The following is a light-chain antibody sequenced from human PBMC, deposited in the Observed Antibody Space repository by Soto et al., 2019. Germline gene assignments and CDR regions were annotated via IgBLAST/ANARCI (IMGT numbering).Light chain of an antibody. Sequence: EIVMTQSPAPLSVSPGERATLSCMSSQSVSSSYLAWYQQKPGQAPRLLIYGASSRATGIPDRFSGSGSGTDCTLTISRLEPEDFAVYYCQQYGSSPRTLGQGTKVDIK. CDR2: GAS. CDR1: QSVSSSY. V-gene: IGKV3-20*01. CDR3: QQYGSSPRT. J-gene: IGKJ1*01.